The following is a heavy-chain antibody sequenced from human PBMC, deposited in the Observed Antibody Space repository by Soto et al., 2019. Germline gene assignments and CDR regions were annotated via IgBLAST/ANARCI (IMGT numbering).Heavy chain of an antibody. V-gene: IGHV3-73*01. D-gene: IGHD3-3*01. CDR2: IRSKANSYAT. CDR3: TSRQMYYDFWSGPDGWYYGMDV. CDR1: GFTFSGSA. Sequence: GGSLRLSCAASGFTFSGSAMHWVRQASGKGLEWVGRIRSKANSYATAYAASVKGRFTISRDDSKNTAYLQMNSLKTEDTAVYYCTSRQMYYDFWSGPDGWYYGMDVWGQGTTVTVSS. J-gene: IGHJ6*02.